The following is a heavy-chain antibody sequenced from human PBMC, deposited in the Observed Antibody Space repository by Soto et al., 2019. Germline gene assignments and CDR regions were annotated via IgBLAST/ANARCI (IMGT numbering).Heavy chain of an antibody. J-gene: IGHJ6*03. CDR3: AKVLAARDSLLYYYYMDV. V-gene: IGHV3-23*01. CDR1: GFTFSSYA. D-gene: IGHD2-8*02. CDR2: ISISGGST. Sequence: EVQLLESGGGLVQPGGSLRLSCVASGFTFSSYAMTWVRQAPGKGLEWVSTISISGGSTYYADSVKGRFTISRDNSKNTLYLQMNSLRVEDTAVYYCAKVLAARDSLLYYYYMDVWGTGTTGTVSS.